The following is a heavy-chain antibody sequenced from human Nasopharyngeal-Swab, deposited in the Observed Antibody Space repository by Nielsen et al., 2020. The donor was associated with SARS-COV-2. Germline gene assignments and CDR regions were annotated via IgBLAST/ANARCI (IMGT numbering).Heavy chain of an antibody. Sequence: VRPAPGKGLEWVLYISSSGSSIYYADSVKGRFTISRDNAKNSLYLQMNSLRAEDTAVYYCARDGSVAGFDYWGQGTLVTVSS. J-gene: IGHJ4*02. CDR3: ARDGSVAGFDY. D-gene: IGHD6-19*01. V-gene: IGHV3-48*03. CDR2: ISSSGSSI.